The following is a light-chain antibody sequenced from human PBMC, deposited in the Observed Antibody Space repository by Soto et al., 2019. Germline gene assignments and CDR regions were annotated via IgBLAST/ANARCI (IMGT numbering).Light chain of an antibody. Sequence: QSVLTQPPSVSAAPGQRVTISCSGSSSNIENNYVSWYRQLPGTAPNLLIYEDNKRPSGIPDRFSGSKSCTSATLGITGLETGVEANYYCATWDSSLSGGVFGTGTKVNVL. V-gene: IGLV1-51*02. CDR2: EDN. CDR3: ATWDSSLSGGV. CDR1: SSNIENNY. J-gene: IGLJ1*01.